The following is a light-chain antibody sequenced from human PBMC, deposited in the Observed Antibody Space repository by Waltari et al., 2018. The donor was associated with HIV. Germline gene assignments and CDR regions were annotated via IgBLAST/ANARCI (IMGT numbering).Light chain of an antibody. V-gene: IGLV1-47*01. CDR3: ATWTDSLSGVV. J-gene: IGLJ2*01. CDR1: SSNIGSNY. Sequence: QSVLTQSPSASGTPGQRVTISCSGSSSNIGSNYVYWYQQLPGTAPKLLLSRNNLLPSGVPDRFSGSKSGTSASLAISGLRSEDEAHYYCATWTDSLSGVVFGGGTKLRVL. CDR2: RNN.